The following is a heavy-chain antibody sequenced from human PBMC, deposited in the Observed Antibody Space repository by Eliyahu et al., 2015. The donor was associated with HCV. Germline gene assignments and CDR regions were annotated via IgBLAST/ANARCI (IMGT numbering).Heavy chain of an antibody. Sequence: LQQSGPGLVKPSETLSLTCTVSGDSVSSAAYYWSWXRQPPGKGLEWIGYIXNSGSTNYNPSLXGRVSIAVDSSKNQFSLHLASVSAADTAVYFCAEGRSGYYNHGMDVWGKGTTVTVSS. V-gene: IGHV4-61*08. CDR1: GDSVSSAAYY. J-gene: IGHJ6*04. CDR3: AEGRSGYYNHGMDV. CDR2: IXNSGST. D-gene: IGHD3-22*01.